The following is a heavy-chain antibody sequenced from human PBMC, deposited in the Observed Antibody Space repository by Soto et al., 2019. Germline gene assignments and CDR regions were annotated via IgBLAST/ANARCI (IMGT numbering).Heavy chain of an antibody. CDR2: IYYSGCT. CDR3: ARLGFGELLPDY. CDR1: GGSISSYY. V-gene: IGHV4-59*08. Sequence: QVQLQESGPGLVKPSETLSLTCTVSGGSISSYYWSWIRQPPGKGLEWIGYIYYSGCTNYNPSLKSRVTISVDTSKNQFSLKLSSVTAADTAVYYCARLGFGELLPDYWGQGTLVTVSS. D-gene: IGHD3-10*01. J-gene: IGHJ4*02.